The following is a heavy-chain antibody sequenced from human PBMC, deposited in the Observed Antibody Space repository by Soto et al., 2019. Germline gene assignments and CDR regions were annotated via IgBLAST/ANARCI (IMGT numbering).Heavy chain of an antibody. CDR3: ASVTIFGEYYGMDF. CDR1: GFTFSSYS. D-gene: IGHD3-3*01. V-gene: IGHV3-48*02. CDR2: ISSSSSTI. Sequence: GGSLRLSCAASGFTFSSYSMNWVRQAPGKGLEWVSYISSSSSTIYYADSVKGRFTISRDNAKNSLYLQMNSLRDEDTAVYYCASVTIFGEYYGMDFWGQGTTVTVSS. J-gene: IGHJ6*02.